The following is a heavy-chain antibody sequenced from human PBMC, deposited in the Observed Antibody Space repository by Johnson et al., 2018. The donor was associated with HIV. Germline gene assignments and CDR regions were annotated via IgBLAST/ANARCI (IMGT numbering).Heavy chain of an antibody. CDR3: ARLSDFGVVTMGAFDI. J-gene: IGHJ3*02. CDR1: GFTFSSYA. V-gene: IGHV3-30-3*01. D-gene: IGHD3-3*01. CDR2: ISYDGSNK. Sequence: QVQLVESGGGLVQPGGSLILSCAASGFTFSSYAMHWVRQAPGKGLEWVAVISYDGSNKYYADSVKGRFTISRDNSKNTLYLQMNSLIAEDTAVYFCARLSDFGVVTMGAFDIWGQGTMVIVSS.